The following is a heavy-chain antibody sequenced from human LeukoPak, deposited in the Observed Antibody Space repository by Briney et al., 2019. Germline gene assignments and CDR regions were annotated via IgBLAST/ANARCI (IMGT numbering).Heavy chain of an antibody. CDR3: ARRGDPYYFDY. CDR1: GFTVSSNY. Sequence: GGSLRLSCAASGFTVSSNYMSWVRQAPGKGLEWVSVIGGGGGPTYYADSVKGRFTISRDNSKNTLYLRLNSLRAEDTAVYYCARRGDPYYFDYWGQGALVTVSS. CDR2: IGGGGGPT. J-gene: IGHJ4*02. V-gene: IGHV3-53*01. D-gene: IGHD2-21*02.